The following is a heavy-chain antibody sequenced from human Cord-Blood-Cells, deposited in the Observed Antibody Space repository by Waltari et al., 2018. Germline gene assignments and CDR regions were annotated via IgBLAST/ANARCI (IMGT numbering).Heavy chain of an antibody. CDR1: GGSFSGSY. V-gene: IGHV4-34*01. CDR3: AREGIAARPLTYYYYYMDV. D-gene: IGHD6-6*01. J-gene: IGHJ6*03. Sequence: QVQLQQWGAGLLKPSETLSLTCAVYGGSFSGSYWSWIRQPPGKGLEWIGEINHSGSTNYNPSLKSRVTISVDTSKNQFSLKLSSVTAADTAVYYCAREGIAARPLTYYYYYMDVWGKGTTVTVSS. CDR2: INHSGST.